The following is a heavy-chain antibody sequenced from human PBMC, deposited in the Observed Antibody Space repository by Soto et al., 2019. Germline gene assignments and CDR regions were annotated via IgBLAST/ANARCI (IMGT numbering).Heavy chain of an antibody. CDR3: ARGITIFGVAYGMDV. CDR1: GYTYTSYD. J-gene: IGHJ6*02. V-gene: IGHV1-8*01. CDR2: MNPNSGNT. D-gene: IGHD3-3*01. Sequence: QVQLVQSGAEVKKPGASVKVSCKASGYTYTSYDINRVRQAAGQGLEWMGWMNPNSGNTGYAQKFQGRVTMTRNTSISTAYMELSSLRSEDTAVYYCARGITIFGVAYGMDVWGQGTTVTVSS.